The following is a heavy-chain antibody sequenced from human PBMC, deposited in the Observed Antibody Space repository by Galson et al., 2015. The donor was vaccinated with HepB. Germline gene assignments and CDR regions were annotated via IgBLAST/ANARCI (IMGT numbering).Heavy chain of an antibody. V-gene: IGHV1-8*01. CDR2: MNPNSGNT. CDR1: GYTFTSYD. Sequence: SVKVSCKASGYTFTSYDINWVRQATGQGLEWMGWMNPNSGNTGYAQKFQGRVTMTRNTSISTAYMELSSLRSEDTAVYYCARGYYQSWYNYYYYYYMDVWGKGTTVTVSS. J-gene: IGHJ6*03. D-gene: IGHD6-13*01. CDR3: ARGYYQSWYNYYYYYYMDV.